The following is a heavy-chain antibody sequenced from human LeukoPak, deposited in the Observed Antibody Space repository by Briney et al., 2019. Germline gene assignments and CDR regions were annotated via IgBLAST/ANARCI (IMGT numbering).Heavy chain of an antibody. CDR2: IYYSGST. Sequence: GSLRLSCAASGFTFSNAWMSCIRQPPGKGLEWIGYIYYSGSTNYNPSLKSRVTISVDTCKNQFSLKLSSVTAADTAVYYCARLTASTLGPWGQGTLLTVSS. V-gene: IGHV4-59*01. J-gene: IGHJ5*02. CDR3: ARLTASTLGP. D-gene: IGHD3-9*01. CDR1: GFTFSNAW.